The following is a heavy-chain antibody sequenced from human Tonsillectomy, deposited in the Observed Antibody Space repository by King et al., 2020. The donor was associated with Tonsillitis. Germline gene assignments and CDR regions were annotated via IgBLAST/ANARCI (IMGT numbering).Heavy chain of an antibody. CDR2: INPSGGST. Sequence: VQLVESGAEVKKPGASVTVSCKASGYTFTSYYMHWVRQAPGQGLEWMGIINPSGGSTSYAQKFQGRVTLTRDTSTSTVYMELSSLSSEDTAVYYCATNNAFDIWGQGTMVTVSS. CDR3: ATNNAFDI. CDR1: GYTFTSYY. J-gene: IGHJ3*02. V-gene: IGHV1-46*03.